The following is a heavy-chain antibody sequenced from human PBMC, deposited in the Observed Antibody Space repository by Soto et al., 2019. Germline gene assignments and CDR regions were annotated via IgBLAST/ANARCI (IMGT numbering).Heavy chain of an antibody. CDR2: INPNSGGT. CDR1: GYTFTGYY. V-gene: IGHV1-2*02. J-gene: IGHJ5*02. CDR3: ARDTSYSNYVTWFDP. Sequence: ASVKVSCKASGYTFTGYYMHWVRQAPGQGLEWMGWINPNSGGTNYAQKFQGRVTMTRDTSISTAYMELSRLRSDDTAVYYCARDTSYSNYVTWFDPWGQGTLV. D-gene: IGHD4-4*01.